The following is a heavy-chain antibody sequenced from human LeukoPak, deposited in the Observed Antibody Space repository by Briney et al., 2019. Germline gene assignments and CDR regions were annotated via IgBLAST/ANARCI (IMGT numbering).Heavy chain of an antibody. Sequence: ASVKVSCKASGYTFTSYGISWVRQAPGQGLEWMGWISAYNGKTNYAQKLQGRVIMTTDTSTSTAYMELRSLRSDDAAVYYCARGHGTTVTTFPFDYWGQGTLVTVSS. J-gene: IGHJ4*02. V-gene: IGHV1-18*01. CDR2: ISAYNGKT. D-gene: IGHD4-17*01. CDR1: GYTFTSYG. CDR3: ARGHGTTVTTFPFDY.